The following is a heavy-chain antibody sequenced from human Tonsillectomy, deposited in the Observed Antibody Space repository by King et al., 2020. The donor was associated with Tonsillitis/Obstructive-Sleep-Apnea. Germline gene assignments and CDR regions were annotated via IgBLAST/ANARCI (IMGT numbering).Heavy chain of an antibody. CDR1: GVTFSSYA. Sequence: VKLVESGGGVVQPGRSLRLSCAASGVTFSSYAMHWVRQAPGKGLEWVAVVSYDGSNKYYADSVKGRFTISIDNYKKSLYLQMTSLRAEDTAVYYCARGSGPQCDLMDTFDIWGQETMVTVSS. CDR2: VSYDGSNK. CDR3: ARGSGPQCDLMDTFDI. D-gene: IGHD6-19*01. V-gene: IGHV3-30*04. J-gene: IGHJ3*02.